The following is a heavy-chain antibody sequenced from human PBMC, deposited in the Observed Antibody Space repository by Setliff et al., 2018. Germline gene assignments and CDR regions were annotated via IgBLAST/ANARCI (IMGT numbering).Heavy chain of an antibody. D-gene: IGHD2-2*01. V-gene: IGHV3-7*01. CDR1: EFTFSNYW. Sequence: PGGSLRLSCAASEFTFSNYWMSWVRQALGKGLEWVANINQDGSEKYYVDSVKGRFTISRDNAKNSLYLQMNSLRAEDTATYYCARSENCFSTHCSPYDYWGQGTLVTVSS. CDR2: INQDGSEK. CDR3: ARSENCFSTHCSPYDY. J-gene: IGHJ4*02.